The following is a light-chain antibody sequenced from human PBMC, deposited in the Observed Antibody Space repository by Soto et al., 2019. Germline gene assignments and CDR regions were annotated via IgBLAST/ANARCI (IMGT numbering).Light chain of an antibody. CDR1: SSNIGSNT. J-gene: IGLJ1*01. CDR2: EVF. Sequence: QSVLTQPPSASGTPGQRVTISCSGSSSNIGSNTVNWYQQHPGKAPKLLLYEVFNRPSGVSNRFSGSKSGNTASLTISGLQAEDEAEYFCASFTTRTTYVFGTGTKVTV. V-gene: IGLV1-44*01. CDR3: ASFTTRTTYV.